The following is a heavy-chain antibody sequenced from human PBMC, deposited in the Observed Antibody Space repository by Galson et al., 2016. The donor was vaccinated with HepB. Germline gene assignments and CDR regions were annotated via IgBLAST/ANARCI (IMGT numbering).Heavy chain of an antibody. Sequence: SLRLSCAASGFTFSSYAMHWVRQAPGKGLEWVAVISYDGSNKYFAASVKGRFTISRDNSKNTLYLQMNSLRAEDTAVYYCAKDALSYGSGNYVHYWGQGTLVTVSS. CDR1: GFTFSSYA. CDR3: AKDALSYGSGNYVHY. J-gene: IGHJ4*02. CDR2: ISYDGSNK. D-gene: IGHD3-10*01. V-gene: IGHV3-30*04.